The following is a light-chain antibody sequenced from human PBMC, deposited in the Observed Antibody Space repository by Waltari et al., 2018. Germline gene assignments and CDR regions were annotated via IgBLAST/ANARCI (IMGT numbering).Light chain of an antibody. Sequence: QAVVTQPSSLSASPGASASLTCTLRSGINVGTYRIHWYHQKPGSPPQYLLTSKSASDKQRGSGVPSRFSGSKDASANAGILLISGLQSVDEADYYCLIWHNSAWMFGGGTKLTVL. CDR3: LIWHNSAWM. CDR2: SKSASDK. V-gene: IGLV5-45*02. CDR1: SGINVGTYR. J-gene: IGLJ3*02.